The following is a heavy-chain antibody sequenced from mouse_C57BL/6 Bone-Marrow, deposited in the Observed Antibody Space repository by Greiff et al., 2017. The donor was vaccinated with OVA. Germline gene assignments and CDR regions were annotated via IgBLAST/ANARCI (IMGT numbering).Heavy chain of an antibody. CDR1: GFTFSNYW. J-gene: IGHJ4*01. D-gene: IGHD1-1*01. V-gene: IGHV6-3*01. CDR2: IRLKSDNYAT. Sequence: DVKLVESGGGLVQPGGSMKLSCVASGFTFSNYWMNWVRQSPEKGLEWVAQIRLKSDNYATHYAESVKGRFTISRDDSKSRVYLQMNNLRAEDTGIYYCTFYYGSSPYYAMDYWGQGTSVTVSS. CDR3: TFYYGSSPYYAMDY.